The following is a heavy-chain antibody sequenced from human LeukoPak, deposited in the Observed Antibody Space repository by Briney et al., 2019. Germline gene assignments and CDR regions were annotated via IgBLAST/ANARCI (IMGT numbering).Heavy chain of an antibody. CDR2: IYYSGST. CDR1: GGSISSSSYY. J-gene: IGHJ4*02. V-gene: IGHV4-39*07. D-gene: IGHD3-10*01. Sequence: PSETLSLTCTVSGGSISSSSYYWGWIRQPPGKGLEWIGSIYYSGSTNYNPSLKSRVTISVDTSKNQFSLKLSSVTAADTAVYYCAREGGLWFGESTAIDYWGQGTLVTVSS. CDR3: AREGGLWFGESTAIDY.